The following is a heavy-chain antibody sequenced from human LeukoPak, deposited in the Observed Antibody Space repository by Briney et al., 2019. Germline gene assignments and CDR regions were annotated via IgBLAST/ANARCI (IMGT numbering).Heavy chain of an antibody. V-gene: IGHV4-39*07. J-gene: IGHJ4*02. Sequence: SETLSLTCTVSGGSISSSSYYWGWIRQPPGKGLEWIGRIYTSGSTNYNPSLKSRVTMSVDTSKNQFSLKLSSVTAADTAVYYCARDLRSGYYDWGQGTLVTVSS. CDR2: IYTSGST. CDR3: ARDLRSGYYD. CDR1: GGSISSSSYY. D-gene: IGHD3-3*01.